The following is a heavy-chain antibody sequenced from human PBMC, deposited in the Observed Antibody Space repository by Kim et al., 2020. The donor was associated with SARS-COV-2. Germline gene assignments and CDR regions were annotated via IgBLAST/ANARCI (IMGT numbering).Heavy chain of an antibody. CDR1: GGTFSSYA. J-gene: IGHJ4*02. CDR2: IIPIFGTA. CDR3: ARVSRRVVAAAGTRGGWQPVFDY. Sequence: SVKVSCKASGGTFSSYAISWVRQAPGQGLEWMGGIIPIFGTANYAQKFQGRVTITADESTSTAYMELSSLRSEDTAVYYCARVSRRVVAAAGTRGGWQPVFDYWGQGTLVTVSS. D-gene: IGHD6-13*01. V-gene: IGHV1-69*13.